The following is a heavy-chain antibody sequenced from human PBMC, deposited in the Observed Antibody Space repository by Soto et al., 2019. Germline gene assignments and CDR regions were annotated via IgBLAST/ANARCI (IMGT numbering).Heavy chain of an antibody. CDR3: ARGTTTSAFSAMDV. CDR2: ISYDGDNK. V-gene: IGHV3-30-3*01. CDR1: GFTFSCHA. D-gene: IGHD1-1*01. J-gene: IGHJ6*02. Sequence: QVQLVESGGGVVQPGRSLRLSCAASGFTFSCHALNWVRQAPGKGLEWVAVISYDGDNKYIAESVKGRFTISRDNSKNTVSLPMNSLRTEDTAMYFCARGTTTSAFSAMDVWGQGTTVTVSS.